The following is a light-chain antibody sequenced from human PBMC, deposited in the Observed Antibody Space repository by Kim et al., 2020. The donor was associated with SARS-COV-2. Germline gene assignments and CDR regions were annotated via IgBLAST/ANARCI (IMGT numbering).Light chain of an antibody. Sequence: DIQMTQSPSTLSASVGDRVTITCRASRSIDSWLAWYQQKPGKAPNLLIYMASALESGVPSRFSGSGSGTEFTLTISSLQPDDSAVYYCKQYTSNPLTFGGGTKVDIK. J-gene: IGKJ4*01. V-gene: IGKV1-5*03. CDR1: RSIDSW. CDR3: KQYTSNPLT. CDR2: MAS.